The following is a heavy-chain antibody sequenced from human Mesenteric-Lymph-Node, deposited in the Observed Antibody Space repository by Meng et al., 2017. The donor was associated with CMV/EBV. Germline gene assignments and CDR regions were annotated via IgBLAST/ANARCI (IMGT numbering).Heavy chain of an antibody. CDR3: ARGYGDYEGVEY. CDR1: GGSVSSGSYY. D-gene: IGHD4-17*01. V-gene: IGHV4-61*01. J-gene: IGHJ1*01. CDR2: IYYSGST. Sequence: SETLSLTCTVSGGSVSSGSYYWSWIRQPPGKGLEWIGYIYYSGSTTYHPSLMGRVTISVDTSKNQYSLELSSVTAAVTDMDYCARGYGDYEGVEYWGQGTLVTVSS.